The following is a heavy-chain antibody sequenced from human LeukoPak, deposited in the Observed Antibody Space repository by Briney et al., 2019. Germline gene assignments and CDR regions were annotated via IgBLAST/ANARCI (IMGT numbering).Heavy chain of an antibody. Sequence: GGSLRLSCAASAFPFSSYGMHWVRQAQGKGLEWVAVIWHDGSHKYYADSVTGRFTISRDNSKNTLYLQMNSLRAEDTAIYYCASGVYSSGWYLDYWGQGTLVTVSS. V-gene: IGHV3-33*01. D-gene: IGHD6-19*01. CDR2: IWHDGSHK. CDR3: ASGVYSSGWYLDY. J-gene: IGHJ4*02. CDR1: AFPFSSYG.